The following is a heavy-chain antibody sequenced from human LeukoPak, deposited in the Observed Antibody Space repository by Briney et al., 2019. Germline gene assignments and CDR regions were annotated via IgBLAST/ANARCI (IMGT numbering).Heavy chain of an antibody. V-gene: IGHV1-46*01. D-gene: IGHD1-26*01. CDR2: INPSGGST. J-gene: IGHJ4*02. Sequence: GASVKVSCKASGYTFTSYYMHWVRQAPGQGLEWMGIINPSGGSTSYAQKFQGRVTMTRDMSTSTVYMELSSLRSEDTAVHYCASPGIVGAPYYFDYWGQGTLVTVSS. CDR3: ASPGIVGAPYYFDY. CDR1: GYTFTSYY.